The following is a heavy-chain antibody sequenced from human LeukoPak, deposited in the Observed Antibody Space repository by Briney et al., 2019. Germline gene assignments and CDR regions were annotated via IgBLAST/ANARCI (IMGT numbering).Heavy chain of an antibody. CDR3: AKAPRRVVTAIYFDY. J-gene: IGHJ4*02. D-gene: IGHD2-21*02. CDR1: GFTVSSNY. V-gene: IGHV3-53*01. Sequence: PGGSLRLSCAASGFTVSSNYMSWVRQAPGKGLEWVSVIYSGGSTYYADSVKGRFTISRDNSKNTLYLQMNSLRAEDTAVYYCAKAPRRVVTAIYFDYWGQGTLVTVSS. CDR2: IYSGGST.